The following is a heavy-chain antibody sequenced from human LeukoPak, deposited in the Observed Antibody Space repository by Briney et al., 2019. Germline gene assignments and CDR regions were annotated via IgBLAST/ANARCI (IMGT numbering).Heavy chain of an antibody. CDR3: TRQLVTNLFDP. Sequence: PSETLSLTCAVSGGSISSSNWWSWVRQPPGKGLEWIGEIYHSGSTNYNPSLESRVTISVDKSKNQFSLKLSSVTAADTAVYYCTRQLVTNLFDPWGQGTLVTVSS. CDR2: IYHSGST. J-gene: IGHJ5*02. V-gene: IGHV4-4*02. D-gene: IGHD4-23*01. CDR1: GGSISSSNW.